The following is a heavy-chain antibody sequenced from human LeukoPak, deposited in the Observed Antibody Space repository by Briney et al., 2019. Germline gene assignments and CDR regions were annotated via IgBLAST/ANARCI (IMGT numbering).Heavy chain of an antibody. V-gene: IGHV3-21*01. CDR3: ARDLRPQDHYGDNKINWFDP. Sequence: PGGSLRLSCAASGFTFSSYSMNWVRQAPGKGLEWVSSISSSSSYIYYADSVKGRFTISRDNAKNSLYLQMNSLRAEDTAVYYCARDLRPQDHYGDNKINWFDPWGQGTLVTVSS. D-gene: IGHD4-17*01. CDR1: GFTFSSYS. J-gene: IGHJ5*02. CDR2: ISSSSSYI.